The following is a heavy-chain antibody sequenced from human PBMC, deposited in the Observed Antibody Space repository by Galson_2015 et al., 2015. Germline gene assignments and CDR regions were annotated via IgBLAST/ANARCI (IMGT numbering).Heavy chain of an antibody. D-gene: IGHD3-10*01. J-gene: IGHJ4*02. Sequence: SLRLSCAASGFTFSSYWMHWVRQAPGKGLVWVSRINSDGSSTSYADSVKGRFTISRDNAKNTLYLQMNSLRAEDTAVYYCASEGRKSRDDFDYWGQGTLVTVSS. CDR2: INSDGSST. CDR3: ASEGRKSRDDFDY. V-gene: IGHV3-74*01. CDR1: GFTFSSYW.